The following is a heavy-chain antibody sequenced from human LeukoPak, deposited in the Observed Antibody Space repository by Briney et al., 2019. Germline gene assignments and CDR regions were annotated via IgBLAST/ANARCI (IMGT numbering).Heavy chain of an antibody. Sequence: PGGSLRLSCAASGFTFSSYWMHWVRQAPGKGLVWVSRINSDGSSTSYADSVKGRFTISRDNAKNTLYLQMNSPRAEDTAVYYCAREYDSSGYSDFDYWGQGTLVTVSS. CDR1: GFTFSSYW. CDR3: AREYDSSGYSDFDY. J-gene: IGHJ4*02. CDR2: INSDGSST. D-gene: IGHD3-22*01. V-gene: IGHV3-74*01.